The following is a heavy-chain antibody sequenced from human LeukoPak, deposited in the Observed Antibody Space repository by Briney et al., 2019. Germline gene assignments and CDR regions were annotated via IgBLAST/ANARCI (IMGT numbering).Heavy chain of an antibody. Sequence: GGSLRLSCAASGFTFSSYSMNWVRQAPGKGLEWVSYISSSSSAIYYADSVKGRFTISRDNAKNSLYLQMNSLRAEDTAVYYCARDRGIVGTTGYYYMDVWGKGTTVTVSS. D-gene: IGHD1-26*01. CDR1: GFTFSSYS. CDR3: ARDRGIVGTTGYYYMDV. V-gene: IGHV3-48*04. J-gene: IGHJ6*03. CDR2: ISSSSSAI.